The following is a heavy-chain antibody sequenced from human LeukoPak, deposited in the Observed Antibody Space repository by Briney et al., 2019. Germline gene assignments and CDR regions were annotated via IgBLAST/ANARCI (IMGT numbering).Heavy chain of an antibody. CDR1: GFTFSSYA. V-gene: IGHV3-30-3*01. J-gene: IGHJ4*02. D-gene: IGHD6-13*01. CDR2: IPYDGSNK. Sequence: PGGSLRLSCAASGFTFSSYAMHWVRQAPGKGLEWVAVIPYDGSNKYYADSVKGRFTISRDNSKNTLYLQMNSLRAEDTAVYYCAREGRWYSSSWYFDYWGQGTLVTVSS. CDR3: AREGRWYSSSWYFDY.